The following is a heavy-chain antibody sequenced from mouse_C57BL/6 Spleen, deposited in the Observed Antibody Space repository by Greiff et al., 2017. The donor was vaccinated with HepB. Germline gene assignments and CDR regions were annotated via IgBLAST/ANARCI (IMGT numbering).Heavy chain of an antibody. V-gene: IGHV4-1*01. CDR1: GVDFSRYW. CDR3: ASFDGYYEGWFAY. Sequence: APGGVDFSRYWMSWVRRAPGKGLEWIGEINPDSSTINYAPSLKDKFIISRDNAKNTLYLQMSKVRSEDTALYYCASFDGYYEGWFAYWGQGTLVTVSA. D-gene: IGHD2-3*01. J-gene: IGHJ3*01. CDR2: INPDSSTI.